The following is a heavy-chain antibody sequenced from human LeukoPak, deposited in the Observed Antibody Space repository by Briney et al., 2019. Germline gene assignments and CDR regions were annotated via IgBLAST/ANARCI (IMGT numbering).Heavy chain of an antibody. CDR2: IYYNGST. V-gene: IGHV4-30-4*08. D-gene: IGHD1-26*01. J-gene: IGHJ4*02. CDR1: GGSISSGDYY. Sequence: SETLSLTCTVSGGSISSGDYYWSWIRQPPGKGLEWIGYIYYNGSTYYNPSLKSRVTISVDTSKNQFSLKLSSVTAADTAVYYCARAVGVGATTDYWGQGTLVTVSS. CDR3: ARAVGVGATTDY.